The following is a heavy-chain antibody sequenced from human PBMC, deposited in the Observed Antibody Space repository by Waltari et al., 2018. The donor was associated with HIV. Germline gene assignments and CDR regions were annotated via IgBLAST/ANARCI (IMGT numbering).Heavy chain of an antibody. CDR1: GWHFRSVP. J-gene: IGHJ5*02. D-gene: IGHD1-7*01. Sequence: EVRWVEAGGGLVTHGGSLIAHCAASGWHFRSVPRKWVRQTPGKGLEWISLISRSGDYIYYADSVKGRFTISRDNAKNSLYLQMNSLRAEDTGVYYCARELEGTVGNYFDPWGQGTLVTVSS. CDR2: ISRSGDYI. V-gene: IGHV3-21*02. CDR3: ARELEGTVGNYFDP.